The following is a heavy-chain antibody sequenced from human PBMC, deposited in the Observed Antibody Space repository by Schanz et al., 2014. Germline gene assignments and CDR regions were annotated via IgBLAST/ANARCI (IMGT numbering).Heavy chain of an antibody. D-gene: IGHD3-16*01. CDR1: GFSFSGFG. V-gene: IGHV3-30*03. J-gene: IGHJ5*02. Sequence: QVQLVESGGGVVQPGRSLRLSCAGSGFSFSGFGMHWVRQAPGKGLEWVAVISYDGRNKYFADSVKGRFTISRDNSKNTLFLQVNSLRAEDTAVYYCASARCFTCPDYWFAPWGQGTLVTVSS. CDR3: ASARCFTCPDYWFAP. CDR2: ISYDGRNK.